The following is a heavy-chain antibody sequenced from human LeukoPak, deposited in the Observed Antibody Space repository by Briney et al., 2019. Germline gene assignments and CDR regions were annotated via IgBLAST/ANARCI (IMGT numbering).Heavy chain of an antibody. CDR1: GFSVSTSGVG. D-gene: IGHD1-1*01. CDR2: TYWDDNK. Sequence: SGPTLVKPTQTLTLTCTFSGFSVSTSGVGVGWIRQPPGKALVAFAITYWDDNKRYSPYLKSRLTITKDTSKNQVVLIMTNMDPMDTATYYCARREVKLDYFDFWGQGTLVTVSS. V-gene: IGHV2-5*02. CDR3: ARREVKLDYFDF. J-gene: IGHJ4*02.